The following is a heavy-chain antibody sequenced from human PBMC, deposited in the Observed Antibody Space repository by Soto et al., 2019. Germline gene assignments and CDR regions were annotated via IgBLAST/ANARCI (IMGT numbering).Heavy chain of an antibody. CDR1: GYSISSGYY. D-gene: IGHD2-21*02. J-gene: IGHJ4*02. Sequence: SETLSLTCTVSGYSISSGYYWGWIRQPPGKGLEWIGSIYHSGSTYYNPSLKSRVTISVDTSKNQFSLKLSSVTAADTAVYYCARVGKIVVVTAILLFDYWGQGTLVTVSS. V-gene: IGHV4-38-2*02. CDR2: IYHSGST. CDR3: ARVGKIVVVTAILLFDY.